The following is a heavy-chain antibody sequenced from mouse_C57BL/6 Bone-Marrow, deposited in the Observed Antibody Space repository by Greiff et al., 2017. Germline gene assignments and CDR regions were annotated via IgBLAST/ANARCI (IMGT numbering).Heavy chain of an antibody. D-gene: IGHD2-1*01. CDR1: GFTFSDYG. CDR3: ATLYYGNYNYAMDY. V-gene: IGHV5-17*01. Sequence: EVKLVESGGGLVKPGGSLKLSCAASGFTFSDYGMHWVRQAPEKGLEWVAYISSGSSTIYYADTVKGRFTISRDNAKNTLFLQMTSLRSEDTAMYYCATLYYGNYNYAMDYWGQGTSVTVSS. J-gene: IGHJ4*01. CDR2: ISSGSSTI.